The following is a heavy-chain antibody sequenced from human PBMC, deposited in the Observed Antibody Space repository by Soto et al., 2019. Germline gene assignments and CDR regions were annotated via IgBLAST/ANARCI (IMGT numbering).Heavy chain of an antibody. Sequence: GGSLRLSCAASGFTFTDYALSWVRQAPGKGLEWVATISGIGGSTYLADSVKGRLSISKDNSKNTVSLLMNSLRAEDTAVYFCARGSSGYISSWYYFDYWGRGTLVTVSS. J-gene: IGHJ4*02. CDR1: GFTFTDYA. V-gene: IGHV3-23*01. D-gene: IGHD6-13*01. CDR2: ISGIGGST. CDR3: ARGSSGYISSWYYFDY.